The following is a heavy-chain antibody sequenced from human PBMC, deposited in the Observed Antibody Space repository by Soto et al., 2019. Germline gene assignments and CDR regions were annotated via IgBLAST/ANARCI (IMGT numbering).Heavy chain of an antibody. D-gene: IGHD1-1*01. V-gene: IGHV3-30-3*01. CDR3: ARRAPEGTALTGYFDY. Sequence: GGSLRLSCAASGFTFSSYAMHWVRQAPGKGLEWVAVISYDGSNKYYADSVKGRFTISRDNSKNTLYLQMNSLRAEDTAVYYCARRAPEGTALTGYFDYWGQGTLVTVSS. CDR1: GFTFSSYA. CDR2: ISYDGSNK. J-gene: IGHJ4*02.